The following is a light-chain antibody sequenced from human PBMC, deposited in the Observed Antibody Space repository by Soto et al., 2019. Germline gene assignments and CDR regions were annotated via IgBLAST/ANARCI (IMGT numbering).Light chain of an antibody. CDR2: GAS. J-gene: IGKJ1*01. CDR3: QHYGSSPSWT. CDR1: QSVSSSY. Sequence: EIVLTQSPGPLSLSPGERATLSCRASQSVSSSYLAWYQQKPGQAPRLLIYGASIRATGIPDRFSGSGSGTDFTLTITRLEPEDFAVYYCQHYGSSPSWTFGQRTKVEI. V-gene: IGKV3-20*01.